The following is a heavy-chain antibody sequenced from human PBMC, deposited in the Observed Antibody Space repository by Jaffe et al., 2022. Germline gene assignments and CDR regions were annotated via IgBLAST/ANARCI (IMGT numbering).Heavy chain of an antibody. D-gene: IGHD6-13*01. CDR1: GFTFSSYE. CDR2: ISSSGSTI. CDR3: AREAIAAADYYYYYMDV. J-gene: IGHJ6*03. V-gene: IGHV3-48*03. Sequence: EVQLVESGGGLVQPGGSLRLSCAASGFTFSSYEMNWVRQAPGKGLEWVSYISSSGSTIYYADSVKGRFTISRDNAKNSLYLQMNSLRAEDTAVYYCAREAIAAADYYYYYMDVWGKGTTVTVSS.